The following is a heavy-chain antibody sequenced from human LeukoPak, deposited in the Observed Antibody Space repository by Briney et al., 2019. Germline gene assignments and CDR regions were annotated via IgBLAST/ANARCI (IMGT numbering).Heavy chain of an antibody. CDR2: IYHSGST. CDR1: GYSISSGYY. Sequence: PSETLSLTCTVSGYSISSGYYWGWIRQPPGKGLEWIGSIYHSGSTYHNPSLKSRVTISVDTSKNQFSLKLSSVTAADTAVYYCARAGNPGGNLAIYGDYSDRGSWFDPWGQGTLVTVSS. D-gene: IGHD4-17*01. J-gene: IGHJ5*02. CDR3: ARAGNPGGNLAIYGDYSDRGSWFDP. V-gene: IGHV4-38-2*02.